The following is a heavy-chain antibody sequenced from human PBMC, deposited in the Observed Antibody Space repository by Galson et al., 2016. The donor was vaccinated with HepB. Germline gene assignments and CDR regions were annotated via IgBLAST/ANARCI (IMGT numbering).Heavy chain of an antibody. CDR3: ARYVTDGAAWRSFDY. D-gene: IGHD5-24*01. V-gene: IGHV1-3*01. CDR1: GYTFSTYD. Sequence: SVKVSCKASGYTFSTYDMHWVRQSPGQRLEWMGYISAASGNTKYSQSFQGRVTLTRDTSATTHYMELTSLTSEDTAIYYRARYVTDGAAWRSFDYWGQGILVTVSS. J-gene: IGHJ4*02. CDR2: ISAASGNT.